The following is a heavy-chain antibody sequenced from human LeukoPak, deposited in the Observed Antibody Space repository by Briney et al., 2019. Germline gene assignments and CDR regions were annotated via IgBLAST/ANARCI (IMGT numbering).Heavy chain of an antibody. Sequence: GGSLRLSCAASGFTVRDYVMTWVRQAPGWGLEWVSSISASGAMTYYEDSVKGRFTISRDNSKNSLYLQMNSLTAADTAVYYCAKDRSIGTYYTFDHWGQGTLVTVSS. CDR1: GFTVRDYV. CDR2: ISASGAMT. J-gene: IGHJ4*02. CDR3: AKDRSIGTYYTFDH. V-gene: IGHV3-23*01. D-gene: IGHD1-26*01.